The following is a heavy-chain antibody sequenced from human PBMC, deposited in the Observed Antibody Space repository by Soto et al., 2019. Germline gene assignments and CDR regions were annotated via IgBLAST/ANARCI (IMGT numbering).Heavy chain of an antibody. CDR3: ARDAAVAGDHMPDY. CDR1: GFTFSSYS. J-gene: IGHJ4*02. D-gene: IGHD6-19*01. Sequence: GGSLRLSCAASGFTFSSYSMNWVRQAPGKGLEWVSSISSSSSYIYYADSVKGRFTISRDNAKNSLYLQMNSLRAEDTAVYYCARDAAVAGDHMPDYWGQGTLVTVSS. V-gene: IGHV3-21*01. CDR2: ISSSSSYI.